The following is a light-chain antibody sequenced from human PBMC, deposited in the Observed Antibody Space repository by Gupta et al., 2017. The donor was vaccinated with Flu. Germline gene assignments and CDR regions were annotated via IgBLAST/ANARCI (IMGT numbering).Light chain of an antibody. CDR1: SSTIGSNT. CDR3: ASWDGSLDDYV. V-gene: IGLV1-44*01. Sequence: SSSTIGSNTLNWYQQLPGTAPNLLIYSDNERPLGVPDRFSGSKSGTSASLAISGLQSEDEGVYYCASWDGSLDDYVFGTGTTVIVL. CDR2: SDN. J-gene: IGLJ1*01.